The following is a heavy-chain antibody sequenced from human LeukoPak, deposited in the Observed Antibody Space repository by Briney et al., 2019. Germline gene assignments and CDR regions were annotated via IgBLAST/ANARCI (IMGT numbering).Heavy chain of an antibody. CDR2: IYSSGST. D-gene: IGHD2-2*01. V-gene: IGHV4-59*01. Sequence: SEALSLTCTVSGRSISNYYWNWIRQPPGKGLEWIGYIYSSGSTNYNPSLKSRLTISLVTSKNQFSLNLSSVTAADTAVYYCARRIVVVSAAMRNDAFDIWGQGAMVTVSS. CDR3: ARRIVVVSAAMRNDAFDI. J-gene: IGHJ3*02. CDR1: GRSISNYY.